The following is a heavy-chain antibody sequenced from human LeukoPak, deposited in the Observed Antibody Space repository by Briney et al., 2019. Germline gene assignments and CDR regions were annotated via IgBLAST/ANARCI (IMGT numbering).Heavy chain of an antibody. Sequence: GGSLRLSCAASGFTFSSYSMNWVRQAPGEGLEWVSSISSSSRYIYYADSVKGRFTISRDNAKNSLSLQMNSLRAEDTAVYYCARGRAYCGGDCYPHWFDPWGRGTLVTVSS. CDR2: ISSSSRYI. J-gene: IGHJ5*02. CDR3: ARGRAYCGGDCYPHWFDP. D-gene: IGHD2-21*02. V-gene: IGHV3-21*01. CDR1: GFTFSSYS.